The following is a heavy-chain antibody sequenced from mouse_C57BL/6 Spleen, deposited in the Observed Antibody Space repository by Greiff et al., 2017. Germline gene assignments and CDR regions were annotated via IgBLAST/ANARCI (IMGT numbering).Heavy chain of an antibody. Sequence: VQLQQSGAELVKPGASVKLSCTASGFTITDYYMHWVKQRPEQGLEWIGMIDPEAGETKYAPQFHGKATITADTSSNTAYLQLSSLTSEDSAVYDCAPSTGGADWYCDVGGTGNTVTVSS. V-gene: IGHV14-2*01. CDR3: APSTGGADWYCDV. CDR1: GFTITDYY. CDR2: IDPEAGET. J-gene: IGHJ1*03. D-gene: IGHD1-1*01.